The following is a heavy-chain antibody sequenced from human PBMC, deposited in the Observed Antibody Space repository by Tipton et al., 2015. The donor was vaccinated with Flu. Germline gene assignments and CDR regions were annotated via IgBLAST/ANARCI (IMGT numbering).Heavy chain of an antibody. CDR1: GFTFNLYA. CDR3: AKGYGSPDV. J-gene: IGHJ6*02. V-gene: IGHV3-23*01. Sequence: SGFTFNLYAMTWVRQAPGKGLEWVSSLTRSGGTTYYAGFVRGRFIISRDNSKNIVYMQMNSLRAEDTGIYYCAKGYGSPDVWGQGTTVTVSS. CDR2: LTRSGGTT. D-gene: IGHD6-19*01.